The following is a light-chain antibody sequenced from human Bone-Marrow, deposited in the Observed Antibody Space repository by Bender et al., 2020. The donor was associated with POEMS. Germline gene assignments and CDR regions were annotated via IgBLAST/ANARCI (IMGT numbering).Light chain of an antibody. Sequence: SYVLTQPPSVSVAPGQTASVTCGGDEIEDRSVHWYHQKSGQAPTLVMYEDNKRPSVIPDRFFGANSGTLATLTIHGVQVEDEADYYCSSADDNEIVVFGGGTKLTVL. J-gene: IGLJ2*01. V-gene: IGLV3-10*01. CDR3: SSADDNEIVV. CDR1: EIEDRS. CDR2: EDN.